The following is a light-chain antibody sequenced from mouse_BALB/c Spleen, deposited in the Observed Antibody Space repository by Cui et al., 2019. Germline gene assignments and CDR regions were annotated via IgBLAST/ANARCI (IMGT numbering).Light chain of an antibody. CDR1: PDLNSS. CDR2: RAN. Sequence: DIKMTQSSSSMYAPLGARVPVTFKASPDLNSSLSWFQQKPWKAPKTLIYRANRLVDGVPSRFSGSGSGQDYSLTIRSLGYENMGIYYCLQDDEFPYTVGGGTKLERK. CDR3: LQDDEFPYT. J-gene: IGKJ2*01. V-gene: IGKV14-111*01.